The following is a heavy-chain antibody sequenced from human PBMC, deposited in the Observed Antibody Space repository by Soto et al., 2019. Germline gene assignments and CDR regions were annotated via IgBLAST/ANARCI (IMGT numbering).Heavy chain of an antibody. V-gene: IGHV3-30-3*01. CDR2: ISYDGGNK. CDR1: NFVFSVYS. D-gene: IGHD3-3*01. Sequence: QLVESGGGVVQPERSLKLSCTASNFVFSVYSLHWVRQAPGKGLEWVALISYDGGNKYYADSVKGRFTISRDNSKNTLYLQMNSLRREDTAGYYCARDKDQYDFWGGTLDSWGQGPLVTVSS. CDR3: ARDKDQYDFWGGTLDS. J-gene: IGHJ4*02.